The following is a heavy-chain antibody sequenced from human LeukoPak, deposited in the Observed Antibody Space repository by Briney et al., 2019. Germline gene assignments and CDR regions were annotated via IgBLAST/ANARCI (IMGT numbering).Heavy chain of an antibody. V-gene: IGHV3-30-3*01. Sequence: PGGSLRLSCAASAFTFSSYAIHWVRQAPGKGLEWVAVISYDGSNKYYADSVKGRFTISRDNSKNTMYLQMNSLRTEDTAVYYCARGGPLSYSGSLYGAFDIWGQGTMVTVSP. CDR1: AFTFSSYA. CDR2: ISYDGSNK. D-gene: IGHD1-26*01. J-gene: IGHJ3*02. CDR3: ARGGPLSYSGSLYGAFDI.